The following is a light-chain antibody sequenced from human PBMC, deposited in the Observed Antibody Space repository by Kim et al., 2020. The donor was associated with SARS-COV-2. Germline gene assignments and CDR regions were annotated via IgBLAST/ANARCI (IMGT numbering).Light chain of an antibody. CDR3: QQYNNWPPLT. CDR1: QSVSSN. CDR2: GAS. Sequence: SPGERANLSCRASQSVSSNLAWYQQKPGQAPRLLIYGASTRATGIPARFSGSGSGTEFTLTISSLQSEDFGVYYCQQYNNWPPLTLGGGTKVDIK. V-gene: IGKV3-15*01. J-gene: IGKJ4*01.